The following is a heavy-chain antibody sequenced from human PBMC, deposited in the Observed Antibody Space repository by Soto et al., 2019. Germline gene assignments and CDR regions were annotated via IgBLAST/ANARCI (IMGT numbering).Heavy chain of an antibody. CDR2: IYSGGST. CDR1: GFTVSSNY. D-gene: IGHD4-17*01. CDR3: YLPADYGGNSKDI. J-gene: IGHJ3*02. V-gene: IGHV3-53*01. Sequence: EVQLVESGGGLIQPGGSLRLSCAASGFTVSSNYMSWVRQAPGKGLEWVSVIYSGGSTYYADSVKGRFTISRDNSKNTLYLQMNSLRAEDTAVYYCYLPADYGGNSKDIWGQGTMVTVSS.